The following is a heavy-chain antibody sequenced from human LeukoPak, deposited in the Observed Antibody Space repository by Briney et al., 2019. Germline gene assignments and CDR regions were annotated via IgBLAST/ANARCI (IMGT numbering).Heavy chain of an antibody. CDR2: INPNSGGT. CDR3: ARAFVHQMARGVTVYWFDP. CDR1: GYTFTGYY. Sequence: ASVKVSCKASGYTFTGYYMHWVRQAPGQGLEWMGWINPNSGGTNYAQKFQGRVTMTRDTSISTAYMELSRLRSDDTAVYYCARAFVHQMARGVTVYWFDPWGQGTLVTVSS. V-gene: IGHV1-2*02. J-gene: IGHJ5*02. D-gene: IGHD3-10*01.